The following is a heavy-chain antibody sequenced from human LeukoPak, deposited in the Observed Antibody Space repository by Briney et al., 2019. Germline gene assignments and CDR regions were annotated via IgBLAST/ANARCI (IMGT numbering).Heavy chain of an antibody. CDR2: ISGSGGST. V-gene: IGHV3-23*01. J-gene: IGHJ4*02. CDR3: AKRQVFRANFGATDY. Sequence: GALRLSCPASGFTFSNYGRSWVGQAPGKGLEWVSAISGSGGSTYYADSVKGRFTISRDNSKNTLYLQMNSLRAEDTAVYYCAKRQVFRANFGATDYWGQGTLVTVSS. D-gene: IGHD3-10*01. CDR1: GFTFSNYG.